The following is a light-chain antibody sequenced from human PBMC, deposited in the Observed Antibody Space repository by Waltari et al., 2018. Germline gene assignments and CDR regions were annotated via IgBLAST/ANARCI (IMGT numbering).Light chain of an antibody. CDR2: AAS. J-gene: IGKJ5*01. Sequence: DIQMTQSPSTLSASVGDRVIITCRASQSISTWLAWYQQKPGKAPKLLTFAASSLQTGVPSRFSGSGSGTEFTLTINSLQPDDFATYYCQQYNTFPITFGQGTRLDIK. CDR3: QQYNTFPIT. V-gene: IGKV1-5*01. CDR1: QSISTW.